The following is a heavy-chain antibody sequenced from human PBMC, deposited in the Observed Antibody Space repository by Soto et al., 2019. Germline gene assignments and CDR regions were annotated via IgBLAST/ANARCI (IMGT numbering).Heavy chain of an antibody. J-gene: IGHJ4*02. D-gene: IGHD2-2*02. CDR2: IIPMFGTS. V-gene: IGHV1-69*13. CDR3: ARGSCSSTSCYKEYYFDL. Sequence: GASVKVSCKASGGTFSGYAISWVRQAPGQGFEWMGEIIPMFGTSNYAQKFQGRVTITADESTSTAYMELSSLRSEDTAVYYCARGSCSSTSCYKEYYFDLWGQGTLVTVSS. CDR1: GGTFSGYA.